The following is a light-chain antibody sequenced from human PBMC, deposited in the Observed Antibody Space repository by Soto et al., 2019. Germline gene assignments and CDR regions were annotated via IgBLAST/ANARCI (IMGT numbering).Light chain of an antibody. V-gene: IGKV3-15*01. CDR1: QSVGTN. CDR2: GAP. Sequence: DIVMTQSPGTLSVSPGERATLSCRSSQSVGTNLAWYQQKPGQAPRLLIYGAPTRASGIPGRFSGSGSGTDFTLTISSLQSEDFAVYYCQQLNNWPRITFGQGTRLEIK. J-gene: IGKJ5*01. CDR3: QQLNNWPRIT.